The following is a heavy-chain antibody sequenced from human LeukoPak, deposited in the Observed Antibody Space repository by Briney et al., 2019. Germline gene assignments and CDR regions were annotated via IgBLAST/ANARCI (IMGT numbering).Heavy chain of an antibody. J-gene: IGHJ5*02. CDR3: AKDPTWIQLWPHNWFDP. D-gene: IGHD5-18*01. V-gene: IGHV3-23*01. CDR1: GFTFSSYA. Sequence: GASLRLSCAASGFTFSSYAMSWVRQAPGKGLEWVSAISGSGGSTYYADSVKGRFTISRDNSKNTLYLQMNSLRAEDTAVYYCAKDPTWIQLWPHNWFDPWGQGTLVTVSS. CDR2: ISGSGGST.